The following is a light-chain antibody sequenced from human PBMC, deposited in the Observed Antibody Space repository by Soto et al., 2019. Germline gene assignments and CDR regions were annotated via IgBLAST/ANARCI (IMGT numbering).Light chain of an antibody. Sequence: QSVLTQPASVSGSPGQSITISCTGTSSDVGGYNYVSWYQQHPGKAPKLMIYDVSNRPSGVSNRFSGSKSGNTASLTISGLQAEDEADYYCTSYTGSSTHVFGTGTKAT. CDR1: SSDVGGYNY. CDR3: TSYTGSSTHV. CDR2: DVS. V-gene: IGLV2-14*01. J-gene: IGLJ1*01.